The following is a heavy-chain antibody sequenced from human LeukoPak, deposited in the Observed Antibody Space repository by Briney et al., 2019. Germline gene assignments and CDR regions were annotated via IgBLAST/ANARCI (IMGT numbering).Heavy chain of an antibody. D-gene: IGHD7-27*01. CDR3: ARDGNWGPSYYFDY. Sequence: PSETLSLTCAVYGGSISSGGYSWTWIRQPPGKGLEWIGYIYHSGSTFYNPSLKSRVTMSVDTSKNQFSLKLSSVTAADTAVYYCARDGNWGPSYYFDYWGQGTLVTVSS. J-gene: IGHJ4*02. CDR1: GGSISSGGYS. CDR2: IYHSGST. V-gene: IGHV4-30-2*01.